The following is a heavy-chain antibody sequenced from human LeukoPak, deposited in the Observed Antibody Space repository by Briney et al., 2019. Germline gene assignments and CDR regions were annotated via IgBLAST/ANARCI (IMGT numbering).Heavy chain of an antibody. J-gene: IGHJ4*02. D-gene: IGHD2-15*01. CDR2: ISYEGSNK. CDR3: AKDSLRYCSGGSCYYFDY. V-gene: IGHV3-30*18. CDR1: GFTFSSYG. Sequence: GGSLRLSCAASGFTFSSYGMHWVRQAPGKGLEWVAVISYEGSNKYYADSVKGRFPISRDNSKNTLYLQMNSLRAEDTAVYYCAKDSLRYCSGGSCYYFDYWGQGTLVTVSS.